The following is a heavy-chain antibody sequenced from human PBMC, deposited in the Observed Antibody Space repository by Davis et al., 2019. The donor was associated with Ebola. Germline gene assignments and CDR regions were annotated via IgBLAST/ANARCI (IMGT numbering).Heavy chain of an antibody. Sequence: MPGGSLRLSCAVYGGSFSGYYWSWIRQPPGKGLEWIGEINHSGSTNYNPSLKSRVTISVDTSKNQFSLKLSSVTAADTAVYYCARGIKPTYYFDYWGQGTLVTVSS. CDR1: GGSFSGYY. CDR2: INHSGST. J-gene: IGHJ4*02. D-gene: IGHD3-16*01. CDR3: ARGIKPTYYFDY. V-gene: IGHV4-34*01.